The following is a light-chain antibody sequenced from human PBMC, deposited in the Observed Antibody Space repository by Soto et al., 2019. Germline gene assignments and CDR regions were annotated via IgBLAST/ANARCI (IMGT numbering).Light chain of an antibody. J-gene: IGLJ2*01. V-gene: IGLV2-8*01. CDR2: DVN. Sequence: QSALTQPPSASGSPGQSVTMSCTGTSSDVGGYNYVSWYRQHPAKAPQLIIYDVNKRPSGVPDRFSGSKCGNTASLTVSGRQAEDEADYFCNSYGGTNNYVVFGGGTKLPVL. CDR1: SSDVGGYNY. CDR3: NSYGGTNNYVV.